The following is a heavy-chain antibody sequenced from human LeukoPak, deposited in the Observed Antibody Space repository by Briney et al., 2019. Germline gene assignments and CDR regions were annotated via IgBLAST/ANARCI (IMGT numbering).Heavy chain of an antibody. CDR1: GFRCSGYW. CDR3: AREEVKSFDN. CDR2: IKGDGSET. V-gene: IGHV3-7*03. Sequence: AGGSLRLSCAASGFRCSGYWMTWVRQAPGKGLEWVANIKGDGSETSYVTSVRGRFTISRDNAKNSLYLQMNNMRVEDTAVYYCAREEVKSFDNWGQGTLVTVSS. J-gene: IGHJ4*02.